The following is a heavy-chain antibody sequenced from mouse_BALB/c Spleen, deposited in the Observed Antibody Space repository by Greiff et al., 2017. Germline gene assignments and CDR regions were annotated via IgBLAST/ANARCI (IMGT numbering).Heavy chain of an antibody. J-gene: IGHJ1*01. CDR1: GFTFSDYY. D-gene: IGHD2-3*01. V-gene: IGHV5-4*02. Sequence: EVQVVESGGGLVKPGGSLKLSCAASGFTFSDYYMYWVRQTPEKRLEWVATISDGGSYTYYPDSVKGRFTISRDNAKNNLYLQMSSLKSEDTAMYYCARVGDGYYGWYFDVWGAGTTVTVSS. CDR3: ARVGDGYYGWYFDV. CDR2: ISDGGSYT.